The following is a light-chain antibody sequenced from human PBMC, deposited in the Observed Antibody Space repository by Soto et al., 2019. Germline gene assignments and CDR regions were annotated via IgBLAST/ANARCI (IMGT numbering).Light chain of an antibody. CDR3: SPYTSSSTSV. CDR2: EVS. Sequence: QSVLTQPASVSGSPGQSITISCTGTSGDVGGYNYVSWYQQHPGKAPKLMIYEVSNRPSGVSNRFSGSKSGNTAYLTISGLQAEDEADYYCSPYTSSSTSVFXTGTKVTVL. CDR1: SGDVGGYNY. V-gene: IGLV2-14*01. J-gene: IGLJ1*01.